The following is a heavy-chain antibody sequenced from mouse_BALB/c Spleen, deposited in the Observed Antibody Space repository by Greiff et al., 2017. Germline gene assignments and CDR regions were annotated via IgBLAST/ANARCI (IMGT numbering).Heavy chain of an antibody. CDR2: ISSGGST. Sequence: EVMLVESGGGLVKPGGSLKLSCAASGFTFSSYAMSWVRQTPAKRLEWVATISSGGSTYYPDSVKGRFTISRDNARNILYLQMSSLRSEDTAMYYCARGQVYYGNTWFAYWGQGTLVTVSA. V-gene: IGHV5-6-5*01. J-gene: IGHJ3*01. CDR1: GFTFSSYA. D-gene: IGHD2-1*01. CDR3: ARGQVYYGNTWFAY.